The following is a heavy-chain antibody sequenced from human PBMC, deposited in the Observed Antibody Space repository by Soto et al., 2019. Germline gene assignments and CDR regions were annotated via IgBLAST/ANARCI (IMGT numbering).Heavy chain of an antibody. CDR2: IKSKTDGGTT. CDR3: TLSSGYYYTVDY. J-gene: IGHJ4*02. CDR1: GLTFSNAW. D-gene: IGHD3-22*01. Sequence: GGSLRLSCAASGLTFSNAWMSWVRQAPGKGLEWVGRIKSKTDGGTTDYAAPVKGRFTISRDDSKNTLYLQMNSLKTEDTAVYYCTLSSGYYYTVDYWGQGTLVTVSA. V-gene: IGHV3-15*01.